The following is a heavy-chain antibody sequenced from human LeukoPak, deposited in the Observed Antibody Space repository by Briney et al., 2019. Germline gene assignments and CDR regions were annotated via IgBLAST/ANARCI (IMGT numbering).Heavy chain of an antibody. CDR3: ARASPECSGGSCSFYYYYMDV. J-gene: IGHJ6*03. Sequence: GGSLRLSCAASGFTFSSYAMHWVRQAPGKGLEWVAVISYDGSNKYYADSVNGRFTISRDNSKNTLYLQMNSLRAEDTAVYYCARASPECSGGSCSFYYYYMDVWGKGTTVTVSS. V-gene: IGHV3-30*04. CDR1: GFTFSSYA. CDR2: ISYDGSNK. D-gene: IGHD2-15*01.